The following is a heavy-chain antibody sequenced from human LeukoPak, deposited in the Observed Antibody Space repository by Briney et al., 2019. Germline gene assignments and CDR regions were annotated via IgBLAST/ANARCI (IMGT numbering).Heavy chain of an antibody. CDR2: INHSGST. CDR1: GGSFSGYY. CDR3: VREAGPFQH. V-gene: IGHV4-34*01. D-gene: IGHD6-25*01. J-gene: IGHJ1*01. Sequence: SETLSLTCAVYGGSFSGYYWSWIRQPPGKGLEWIGEINHSGSTNYNPSLKSRVTISVDTSKNQFSLKLSSVTAADTAVYYCVREAGPFQHWGQGTLVTVSS.